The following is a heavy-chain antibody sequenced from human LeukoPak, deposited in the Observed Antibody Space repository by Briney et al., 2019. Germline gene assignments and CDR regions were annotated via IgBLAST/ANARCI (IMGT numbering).Heavy chain of an antibody. Sequence: PSETLSLTCTVSGGSISSYYWSWIRQPPGKGLEWSGYIYYSGSTNYNPSLKSRVTISVDTSKNQFSLKLSSVTAADTAVYYCARTNGNYYDSSGYYYTAFDIWGQGTMVTVSS. CDR2: IYYSGST. CDR1: GGSISSYY. J-gene: IGHJ3*02. D-gene: IGHD3-22*01. V-gene: IGHV4-59*01. CDR3: ARTNGNYYDSSGYYYTAFDI.